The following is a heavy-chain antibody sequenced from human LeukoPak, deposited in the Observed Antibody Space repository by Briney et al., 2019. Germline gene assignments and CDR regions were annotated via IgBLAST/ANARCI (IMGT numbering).Heavy chain of an antibody. V-gene: IGHV1-69*06. CDR3: ATEYYDYVWGSSPH. J-gene: IGHJ4*02. Sequence: GASVKVSCKASGGTFSSYAISWVRQAPGQGLEWMGGIIPIFGTTNYAQKFQGRVTMTEDTSTDTAYMELSSLRSEDTAVYYCATEYYDYVWGSSPHWGQGTLVTVSS. CDR2: IIPIFGTT. D-gene: IGHD3-16*01. CDR1: GGTFSSYA.